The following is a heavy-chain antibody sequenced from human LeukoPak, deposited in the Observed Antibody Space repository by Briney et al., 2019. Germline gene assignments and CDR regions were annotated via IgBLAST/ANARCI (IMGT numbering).Heavy chain of an antibody. CDR1: GFTFSDIW. J-gene: IGHJ4*02. CDR2: IRSHRDGGTT. D-gene: IGHD2/OR15-2a*01. CDR3: STVSGAGNKDFDH. Sequence: PGGSLRLSCAASGFTFSDIWMSWVRQAPGKGLEWVGRIRSHRDGGTTDYAAFVKGRFIISRDDSKGIVYLQMNTLTTEDTAVYSCSTVSGAGNKDFDHWGQGTLVSVSS. V-gene: IGHV3-15*01.